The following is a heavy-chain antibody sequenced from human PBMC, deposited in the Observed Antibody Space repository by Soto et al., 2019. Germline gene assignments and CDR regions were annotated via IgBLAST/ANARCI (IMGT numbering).Heavy chain of an antibody. J-gene: IGHJ6*02. CDR1: GYTFTGYY. CDR2: INPNSGGT. D-gene: IGHD2-2*01. CDR3: ARYCSSTSCYYYYYGMDV. V-gene: IGHV1-2*02. Sequence: ASVKVSCKASGYTFTGYYMHWVRQAPGQGLEWMGWINPNSGGTNYAQKFRGRVTMTRDTSISTAYMELSRLRSDDTAVYYCARYCSSTSCYYYYYGMDVWGQGTTVTVSS.